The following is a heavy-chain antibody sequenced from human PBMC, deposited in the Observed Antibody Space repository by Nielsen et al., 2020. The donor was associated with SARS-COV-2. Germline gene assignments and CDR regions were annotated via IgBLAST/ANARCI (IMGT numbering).Heavy chain of an antibody. D-gene: IGHD6-13*01. CDR3: TRDLGISVAGPQGDY. CDR2: ISWNSGSI. V-gene: IGHV3-9*01. J-gene: IGHJ4*02. Sequence: SLKISCAASGFTFDDYAMHWVRQAPGKGLEWVSGISWNSGSIGYADSVKGRFTISRDNSKNTLYLQMNSLRAEDTAVYYCTRDLGISVAGPQGDYWGQGTLVTVSS. CDR1: GFTFDDYA.